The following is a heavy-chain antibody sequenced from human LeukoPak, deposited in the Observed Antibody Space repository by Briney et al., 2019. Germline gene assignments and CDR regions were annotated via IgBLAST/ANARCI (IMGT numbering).Heavy chain of an antibody. CDR3: ATDSSWSTPTFDY. D-gene: IGHD6-13*01. CDR1: GFTFDDYA. V-gene: IGHV3-9*01. Sequence: PGGSLRLSCAASGFTFDDYAMHWVRQAPGKGLEWVSGISWNSGSIGYADSVKGRFTISRDNAKNSLYLQMNSLRAEDTALYYCATDSSWSTPTFDYWGQGTLVTVSS. CDR2: ISWNSGSI. J-gene: IGHJ4*02.